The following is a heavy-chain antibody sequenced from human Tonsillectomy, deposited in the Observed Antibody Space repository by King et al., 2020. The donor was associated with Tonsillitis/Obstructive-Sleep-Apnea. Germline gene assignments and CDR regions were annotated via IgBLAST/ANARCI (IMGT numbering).Heavy chain of an antibody. D-gene: IGHD3-3*01. CDR1: GGSFSGYY. CDR2: INHRGST. V-gene: IGHV4-34*01. Sequence: VQLQQWGAGLLKPSETLSLTCAVYGGSFSGYYWSWIRQPPGKGLEWIGEINHRGSTNYNPSLKSRVTISVDTSNNQFSLKLSSVTAADTAVYYCARGRFTIFGVVISPYYFDYWGQGTLVTVSS. CDR3: ARGRFTIFGVVISPYYFDY. J-gene: IGHJ4*02.